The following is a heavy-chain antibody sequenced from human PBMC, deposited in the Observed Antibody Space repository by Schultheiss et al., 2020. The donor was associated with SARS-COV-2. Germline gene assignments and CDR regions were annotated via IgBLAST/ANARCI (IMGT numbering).Heavy chain of an antibody. J-gene: IGHJ6*02. D-gene: IGHD2-15*01. V-gene: IGHV3-23*01. CDR1: GFTFSSYA. Sequence: GGSLRLSCAASGFTFSSYAMSWVRQAPGKGLEWVSGISGSGATTYYADSVKGRFTISRDNAKNTLYLQMNSLRAEDTAVYYCARELVVAATHFDWDYYYGMDVWGQGTTVTVSS. CDR3: ARELVVAATHFDWDYYYGMDV. CDR2: ISGSGATT.